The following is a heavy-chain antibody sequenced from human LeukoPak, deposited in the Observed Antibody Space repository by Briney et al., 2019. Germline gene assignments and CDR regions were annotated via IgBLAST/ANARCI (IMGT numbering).Heavy chain of an antibody. CDR2: IKTDGTTT. CDR1: GFGLSNFW. Sequence: GGSLTLSCAASGFGLSNFWMHWVRPAPGKGLVWVCRIKTDGTTTVDADSVRGRFIISRDNAKNTLYLQMKSLRAEDTAVYFCAREADPRLYASSSPAYWGQGTPVTVSS. CDR3: AREADPRLYASSSPAY. D-gene: IGHD6-6*01. V-gene: IGHV3-74*01. J-gene: IGHJ4*01.